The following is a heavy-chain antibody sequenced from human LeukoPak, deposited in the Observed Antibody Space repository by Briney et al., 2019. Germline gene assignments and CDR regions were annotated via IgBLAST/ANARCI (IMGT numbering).Heavy chain of an antibody. CDR2: IFTDGSTT. CDR3: ARELPREVTLDY. V-gene: IGHV3-74*01. D-gene: IGHD2-21*02. J-gene: IGHJ4*01. Sequence: GGSLRLCCVAANFYFFSYGMQWGRQAPGKGLVLVSRIFTDGSTTSYADSVKGRFTISRDNAKNTLYLEMKSLRVEDTAVYYCARELPREVTLDYWGQGTLVTVSP. CDR1: NFYFFSYG.